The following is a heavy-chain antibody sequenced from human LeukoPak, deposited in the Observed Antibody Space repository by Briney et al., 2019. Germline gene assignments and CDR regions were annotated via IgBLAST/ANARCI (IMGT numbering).Heavy chain of an antibody. CDR1: GFTFSTYS. D-gene: IGHD2-2*01. V-gene: IGHV3-23*01. CDR2: IGGSGGVT. J-gene: IGHJ3*01. CDR3: AKCRSSCQVKGISV. Sequence: PGGSLRLLCAASGFTFSTYSMTWVRQAPGQGLEWVSAIGGSGGVTEYADSVKGRFTITRDDSQNTLYLQMDSLRAEDTAIYYCAKCRSSCQVKGISVWGVRTMVTVSS.